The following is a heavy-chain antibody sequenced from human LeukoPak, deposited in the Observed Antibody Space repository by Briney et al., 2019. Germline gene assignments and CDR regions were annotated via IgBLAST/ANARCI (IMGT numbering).Heavy chain of an antibody. CDR3: AREIAVAGRGVSDY. D-gene: IGHD6-19*01. Sequence: SETLSLTCTVSGYSISSGYYWGWIRQPPGKGLEWIGSIYHSGSTYYNPSLKSRVTISVDTSKNQFSLKLSSVTAADTAVYYCAREIAVAGRGVSDYRGQGTLVTVSS. CDR2: IYHSGST. J-gene: IGHJ4*02. V-gene: IGHV4-38-2*02. CDR1: GYSISSGYY.